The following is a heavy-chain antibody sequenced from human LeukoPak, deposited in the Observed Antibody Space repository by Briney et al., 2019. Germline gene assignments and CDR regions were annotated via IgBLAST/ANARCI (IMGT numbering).Heavy chain of an antibody. J-gene: IGHJ4*02. CDR1: GFTFSNNA. V-gene: IGHV3-30*18. Sequence: GSLRLSCAASGFTFSNNAMHWVRQAPGKGLEWVAVISYDGSNKYNADSVKGRFTISRDNSKNTLYLQMDSLSAEDTAVYYCAKDRYSSGWYGIDYWGQGTLVTVSS. D-gene: IGHD6-19*01. CDR3: AKDRYSSGWYGIDY. CDR2: ISYDGSNK.